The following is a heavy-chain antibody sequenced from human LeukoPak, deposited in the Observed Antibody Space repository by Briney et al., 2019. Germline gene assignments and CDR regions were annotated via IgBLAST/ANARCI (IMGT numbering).Heavy chain of an antibody. V-gene: IGHV4-34*01. Sequence: SETLSLTCAVYGGSFSGYYWSWIRQPPGKGLEWIGEIYHSGSTNYNPSLKSRVTISVDKSKNQFSLKLSSVTAADTAVYYCARGHSGSYLHWGQGTLVTVSS. D-gene: IGHD1-26*01. CDR3: ARGHSGSYLH. J-gene: IGHJ4*02. CDR1: GGSFSGYY. CDR2: IYHSGST.